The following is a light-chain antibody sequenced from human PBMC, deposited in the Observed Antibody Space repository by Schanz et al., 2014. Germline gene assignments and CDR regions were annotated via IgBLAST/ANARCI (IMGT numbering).Light chain of an antibody. CDR3: QQYGSSPRGSLT. J-gene: IGKJ4*01. V-gene: IGKV3-20*01. CDR2: GAS. Sequence: EIVLTQSPGTLSLSPGERATLSCRASQSVSSSYLAWYQQKPGQAPRLLIYGASSRATGIPDRFSGSGSGTDFTRTISRLEPEDFAVYYCQQYGSSPRGSLTFGGGTKVEIK. CDR1: QSVSSSY.